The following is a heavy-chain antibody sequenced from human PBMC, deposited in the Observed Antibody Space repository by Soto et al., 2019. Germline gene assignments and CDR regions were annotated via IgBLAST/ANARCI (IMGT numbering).Heavy chain of an antibody. V-gene: IGHV3-33*01. CDR3: ARVGGRDAFDI. J-gene: IGHJ3*02. CDR2: IWYDGSNK. D-gene: IGHD3-16*01. CDR1: GFTFSSYG. Sequence: QVQLVESGGGVVQPGRSLRLSCAASGFTFSSYGMHWVRQAPGKGLEWVAVIWYDGSNKYYADSVKGRFTISRDNSKNTLYLQMNSLRAEDTAVYYCARVGGRDAFDIWGQGTMVTVSS.